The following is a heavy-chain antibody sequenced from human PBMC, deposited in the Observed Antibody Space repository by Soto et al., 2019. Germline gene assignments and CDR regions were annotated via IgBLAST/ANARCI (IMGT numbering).Heavy chain of an antibody. D-gene: IGHD3-22*01. CDR2: IIPIFGTA. J-gene: IGHJ3*02. CDR1: GGTFSSYA. Sequence: SVKVSCKASGGTFSSYAISWVRQAPGQGLEWMGGIIPIFGTANYAQKFQGRVTITADESTSTAYMELSSLRSEDTAVYYCARESSYDSSGYGDAFDIWGQGTMVTVSS. CDR3: ARESSYDSSGYGDAFDI. V-gene: IGHV1-69*13.